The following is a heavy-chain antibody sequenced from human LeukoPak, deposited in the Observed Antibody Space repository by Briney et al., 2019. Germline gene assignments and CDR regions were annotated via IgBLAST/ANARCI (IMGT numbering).Heavy chain of an antibody. CDR2: ISISSSTI. J-gene: IGHJ5*02. CDR1: GFTFSSYD. CDR3: ARGPPLFDP. Sequence: GGSLRLSCVASGFTFSSYDMNWVRQAPGKGLEWVSYISISSSTIYYADSMKGRFTISRDNAKNSLYLQMNSLRAEDTAIYYCARGPPLFDPWGQGTLVTVSS. V-gene: IGHV3-48*01.